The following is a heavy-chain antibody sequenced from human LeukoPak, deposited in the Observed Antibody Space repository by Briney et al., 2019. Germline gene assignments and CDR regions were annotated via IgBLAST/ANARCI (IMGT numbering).Heavy chain of an antibody. V-gene: IGHV3-23*01. CDR1: GFTFSSYA. D-gene: IGHD4-17*01. CDR2: ISDSGAGT. CDR3: AKHDSGYMKDFDY. J-gene: IGHJ4*02. Sequence: GGSLRLSCAASGFTFSSYAMTWVRQAPGKGLQWVSTISDSGAGTYYADSVKGRFTISRDNSKNTLHLQTNSLRAEDTAVYYCAKHDSGYMKDFDYWGQGTLVTVSS.